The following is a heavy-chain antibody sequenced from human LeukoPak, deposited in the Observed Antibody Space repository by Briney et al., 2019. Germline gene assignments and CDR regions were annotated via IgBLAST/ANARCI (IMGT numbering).Heavy chain of an antibody. D-gene: IGHD6-6*01. CDR2: IYYSGST. CDR1: GGSISSYY. Sequence: PSETLSLTCTVSGGSISSYYWSWIRQPPGKGLEWIGYIYYSGSTNYNPSLKSRVTISVDTSKNQFSLKLSSVTAADTAVYYCARGDIAARPFDYWGQGTLVTVSS. CDR3: ARGDIAARPFDY. J-gene: IGHJ4*02. V-gene: IGHV4-59*08.